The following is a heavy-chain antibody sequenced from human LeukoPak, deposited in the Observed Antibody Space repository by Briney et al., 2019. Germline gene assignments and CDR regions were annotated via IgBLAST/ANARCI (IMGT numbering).Heavy chain of an antibody. V-gene: IGHV3-21*06. CDR2: IDSSGGYM. D-gene: IGHD6-13*01. CDR1: EFSVGSNY. CDR3: ARGRRLAAADGYWFDP. J-gene: IGHJ5*02. Sequence: GGSLRLSCAASEFSVGSNYMTWARQAPGKGLEWVSSIDSSGGYMFYADSVKGRFIISRDNAKDSLYLQMNSLRVEDTAVYYCARGRRLAAADGYWFDPWSQGTLVTVSS.